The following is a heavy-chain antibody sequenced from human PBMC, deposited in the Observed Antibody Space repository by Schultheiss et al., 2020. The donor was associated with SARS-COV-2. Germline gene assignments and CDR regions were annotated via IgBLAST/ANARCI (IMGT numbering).Heavy chain of an antibody. J-gene: IGHJ5*02. V-gene: IGHV3-15*01. CDR3: AKDPSGGQQLYNWFDP. D-gene: IGHD6-13*01. Sequence: GGSLRLSCAASGFTFSNAWMSWVRQAPGKGLEWVGRIKSKTDGGTTDYAAPVKGRFTISRDDSKNTLYLQMNSLRAEDTAVYYCAKDPSGGQQLYNWFDPWGQGTLVTVSS. CDR2: IKSKTDGGTT. CDR1: GFTFSNAW.